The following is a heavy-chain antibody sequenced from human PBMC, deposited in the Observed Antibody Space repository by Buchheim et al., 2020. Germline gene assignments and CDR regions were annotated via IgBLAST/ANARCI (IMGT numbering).Heavy chain of an antibody. V-gene: IGHV4-39*07. CDR2: VYYSATT. J-gene: IGHJ4*02. D-gene: IGHD5-18*01. CDR3: ASIGAYIYGSNWGFFDS. CDR1: GGSISSNTYH. Sequence: QLQLQESGPGLVKPSETLSLTCTVSGGSISSNTYHWGWIRRPPGKGLEWIGSVYYSATTYYSTSLKSRVTISVDSPKNQFSLKLTSATAADTAVYYCASIGAYIYGSNWGFFDSWGPGAL.